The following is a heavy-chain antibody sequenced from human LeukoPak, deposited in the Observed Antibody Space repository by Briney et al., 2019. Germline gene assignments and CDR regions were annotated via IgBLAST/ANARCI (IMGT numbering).Heavy chain of an antibody. CDR2: IGISDVDR. CDR3: AKDAPGAGGFDY. CDR1: GFSFSSYD. Sequence: PGGPLRLSCAASGFSFSSYDMSWVRQAPGKGVECVSTIGISDVDRHYADSVKGRFTISRDNSKNTLYLQMNSLRADDTAVYYCAKDAPGAGGFDYWGQGTLVTVSS. V-gene: IGHV3-23*01. D-gene: IGHD1-14*01. J-gene: IGHJ4*02.